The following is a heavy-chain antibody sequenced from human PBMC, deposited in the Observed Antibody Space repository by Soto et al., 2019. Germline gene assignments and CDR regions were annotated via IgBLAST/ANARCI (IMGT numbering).Heavy chain of an antibody. CDR1: GYTFTSYD. CDR2: MNTNSGNT. D-gene: IGHD3-3*01. Sequence: QGQLVQSGAEVKKPGASVKVSCKASGYTFTSYDINWVRQATGQGLEWMGWMNTNSGNTGYAQKFQGRVTMTSSTSISTAYMELISLRSEDTAVYYCARSDRGSLEYEFDYWGQGTLVTVSS. V-gene: IGHV1-8*01. CDR3: ARSDRGSLEYEFDY. J-gene: IGHJ4*02.